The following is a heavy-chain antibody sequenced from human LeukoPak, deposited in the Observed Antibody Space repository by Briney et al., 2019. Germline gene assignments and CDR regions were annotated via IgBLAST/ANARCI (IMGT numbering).Heavy chain of an antibody. D-gene: IGHD2-2*01. CDR2: IWYDGSNK. CDR1: GFTFSTYG. J-gene: IGHJ5*02. V-gene: IGHV3-33*06. CDR3: AKVPGGVVVPAAISP. Sequence: PGGSLRLSCAASGFTFSTYGMHWVRPAPGKGLEWVAIIWYDGSNKYYADSVKDRFTIPRDNSKNTLYLQMNSLRAEDTAVYYCAKVPGGVVVPAAISPWGQGTLVTVSS.